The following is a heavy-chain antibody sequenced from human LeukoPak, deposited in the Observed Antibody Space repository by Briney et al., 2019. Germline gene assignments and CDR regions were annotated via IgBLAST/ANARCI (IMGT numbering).Heavy chain of an antibody. D-gene: IGHD2-2*01. CDR3: ARGYCSSTSCYSYYYMDV. CDR2: IGAYNGNT. J-gene: IGHJ6*03. CDR1: GYTFSNYG. V-gene: IGHV1-18*01. Sequence: TSVKVSCKASGYTFSNYGISWVRQAPGQGIEWMGWIGAYNGNTNNAQKLQGRVTMTTDTSTSTAYMELRSLRSDDTAVYYCARGYCSSTSCYSYYYMDVWGKGTTVTVSS.